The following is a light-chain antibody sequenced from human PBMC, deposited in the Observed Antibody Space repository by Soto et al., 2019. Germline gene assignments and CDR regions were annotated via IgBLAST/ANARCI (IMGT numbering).Light chain of an antibody. CDR2: EVS. CDR3: RSYTSSNTRV. Sequence: QSALTQPASVSGSPGQSITISCTGTSRDVGAYNYVSWYQQHPGKAPKLMIFEVSDRPSGVSNRFSGSKSGNTASLTISGLQAEDEAYDYCRSYTSSNTRVFGGGTKLTVL. J-gene: IGLJ2*01. CDR1: SRDVGAYNY. V-gene: IGLV2-14*01.